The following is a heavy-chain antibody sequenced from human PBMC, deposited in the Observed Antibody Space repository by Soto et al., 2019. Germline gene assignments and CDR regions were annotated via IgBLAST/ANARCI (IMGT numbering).Heavy chain of an antibody. J-gene: IGHJ4*02. V-gene: IGHV3-30-3*01. CDR2: ISYDGTYR. D-gene: IGHD1-26*01. CDR3: ATDRALGATLGAIDF. CDR1: GITFSNIA. Sequence: GGSLRLSCAASGITFSNIAMHWVRQAPGKGLEWVAAISYDGTYRPYADFARGRFTISRDNSQKTLYLQMNSLRPEDTALYYCATDRALGATLGAIDFWGQGTLVTVSS.